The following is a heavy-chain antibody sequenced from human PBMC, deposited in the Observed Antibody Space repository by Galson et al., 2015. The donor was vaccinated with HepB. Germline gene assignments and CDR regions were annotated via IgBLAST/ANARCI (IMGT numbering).Heavy chain of an antibody. CDR1: GYTFTSYA. D-gene: IGHD3-10*01. Sequence: SVKVSCKASGYTFTSYAMHWVRQAPGQRLEWMGWINAGNGNTKYSQKFQGRVTITRDTSASTAYMELSSLRSEDTAVYYCATTLKRALVRGVTRAYYFDYWGQGTLVTVSS. CDR2: INAGNGNT. CDR3: ATTLKRALVRGVTRAYYFDY. J-gene: IGHJ4*02. V-gene: IGHV1-3*01.